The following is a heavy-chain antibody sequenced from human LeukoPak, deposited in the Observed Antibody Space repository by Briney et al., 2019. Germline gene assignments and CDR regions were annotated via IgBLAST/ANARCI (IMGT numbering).Heavy chain of an antibody. CDR2: IKSKTDGGTT. Sequence: GGSLRLSCAASGFTFSNAWMNWVRQAPGKGLEWVGRIKSKTDGGTTDYAAPVKGRFTISRDDSKNTLYLQMNSLKTEDTAVYYCTTEDSSGWWPPGLYYYYGMDVWGQGTTVTVSS. CDR3: TTEDSSGWWPPGLYYYYGMDV. V-gene: IGHV3-15*07. J-gene: IGHJ6*02. D-gene: IGHD6-19*01. CDR1: GFTFSNAW.